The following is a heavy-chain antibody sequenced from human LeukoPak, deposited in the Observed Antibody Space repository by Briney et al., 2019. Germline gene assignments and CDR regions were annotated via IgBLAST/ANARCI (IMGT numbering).Heavy chain of an antibody. Sequence: PGGSLRLSCAASGFTFDDYAMHWVRHAPGKGLEWVSGISWNSGSIVYADSVKGRFTISRDNAKNSLYLQMNSLRAEDTALYYCAKVWMEGASGGLYFDYWGQGTLVTVSS. CDR2: ISWNSGSI. D-gene: IGHD1-26*01. CDR3: AKVWMEGASGGLYFDY. V-gene: IGHV3-9*01. J-gene: IGHJ4*02. CDR1: GFTFDDYA.